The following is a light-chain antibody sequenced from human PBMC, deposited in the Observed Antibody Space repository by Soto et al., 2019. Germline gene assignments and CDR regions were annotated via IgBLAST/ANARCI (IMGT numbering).Light chain of an antibody. CDR1: QSVSSN. CDR3: QQYGNSGT. CDR2: GAS. V-gene: IGKV3-20*01. Sequence: EIVMTQSPATLSVSPGERATLSCRASQSVSSNLAWYQQKPGQAPRLLIYGASNRATGIPDRFSGSGSGTDFTLTISRLEPEDFAVYYCQQYGNSGTFGQGTKVDIK. J-gene: IGKJ1*01.